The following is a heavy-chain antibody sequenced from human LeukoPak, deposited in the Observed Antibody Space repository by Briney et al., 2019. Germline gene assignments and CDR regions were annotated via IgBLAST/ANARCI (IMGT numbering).Heavy chain of an antibody. V-gene: IGHV3-30*02. D-gene: IGHD5-18*01. CDR1: GFTFDEYT. J-gene: IGHJ4*02. CDR3: ARADWDTAMIDY. Sequence: GGSLRLSCAASGFTFDEYTMSWVRQAPGKGLEWVAFIRYDGSNKYYADSVKGRFTISRDNSKNTLYLQMNSLRAEDTAVYYCARADWDTAMIDYWGQGTLVTVSS. CDR2: IRYDGSNK.